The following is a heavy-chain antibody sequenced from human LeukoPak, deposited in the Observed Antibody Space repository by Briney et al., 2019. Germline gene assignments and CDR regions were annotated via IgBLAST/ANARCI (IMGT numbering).Heavy chain of an antibody. V-gene: IGHV3-21*01. J-gene: IGHJ6*03. D-gene: IGHD2-2*01. Sequence: GGSLRLSCAASGFTFSSYSMNWVRQAPGKGLEWVSSISSSSSYIYYADSVKGRFTIPRDNAKNSLYLQMNSLRAEDTAVYHCARVLSCGSASCPRGYYYMDVWGKGTTVTVSS. CDR2: ISSSSSYI. CDR1: GFTFSSYS. CDR3: ARVLSCGSASCPRGYYYMDV.